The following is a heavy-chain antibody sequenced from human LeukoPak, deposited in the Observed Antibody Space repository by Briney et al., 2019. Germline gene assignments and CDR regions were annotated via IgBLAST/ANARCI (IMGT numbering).Heavy chain of an antibody. CDR3: ARDRLFGNLPDY. D-gene: IGHD1-7*01. J-gene: IGHJ4*02. V-gene: IGHV3-21*01. CDR1: AFSFSNYN. Sequence: GGSLRLSCAASAFSFSNYNMNWVRQAPGKGLEWVSSITSSGSYIYYADSVKGRFTISRDNAKNSLNLQMNSLRAEDTAVYYCARDRLFGNLPDYWGQGTLVTVSS. CDR2: ITSSGSYI.